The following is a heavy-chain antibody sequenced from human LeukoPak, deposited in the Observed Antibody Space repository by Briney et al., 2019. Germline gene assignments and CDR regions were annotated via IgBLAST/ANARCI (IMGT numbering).Heavy chain of an antibody. Sequence: PSETLSLTCTVSGGSXSXYYWSXXRXXPGKGLEWIGYISYSGSTSYYPSLKSRVTISVDTSKNQFSLKLSSVTAADTAVYYCAEWTTGAEYWGQGTLVTVSS. CDR2: ISYSGST. CDR1: GGSXSXYY. CDR3: AEWTTGAEY. V-gene: IGHV4-59*08. D-gene: IGHD3-3*01. J-gene: IGHJ4*02.